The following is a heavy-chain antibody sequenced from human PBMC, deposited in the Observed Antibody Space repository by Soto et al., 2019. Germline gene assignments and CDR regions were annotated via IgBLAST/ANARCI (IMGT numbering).Heavy chain of an antibody. V-gene: IGHV1-18*01. CDR2: ISAYNGNT. CDR1: GYTFTSYG. D-gene: IGHD6-6*01. CDR3: AREAEYSIPGEDDY. J-gene: IGHJ4*02. Sequence: GASVKVSCKASGYTFTSYGISWVRQAPGQGLEWMGWISAYNGNTNYAQKLQGRVTMTTDTSTSTAYMELRSLRSDDTAVYYCAREAEYSIPGEDDYWGQGTLVTVSS.